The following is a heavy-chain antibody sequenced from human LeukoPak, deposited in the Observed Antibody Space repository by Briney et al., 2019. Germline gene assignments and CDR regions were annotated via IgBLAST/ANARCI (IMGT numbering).Heavy chain of an antibody. D-gene: IGHD3-16*01. CDR1: GYTFTSYD. V-gene: IGHV1-8*01. CDR3: ARDWGSSVYPDGTPD. J-gene: IGHJ4*02. Sequence: ASVKVSCKASGYTFTSYDINWVRQATRQGLEWMGWMNPNSGNTGYAQKFQGRVTMTRNTSISTAYMELSSLRPEDTAVYYCARDWGSSVYPDGTPDWGQGTLVTVSS. CDR2: MNPNSGNT.